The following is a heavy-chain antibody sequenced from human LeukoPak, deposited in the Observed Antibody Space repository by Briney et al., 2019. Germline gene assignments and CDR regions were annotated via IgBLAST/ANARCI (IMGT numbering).Heavy chain of an antibody. CDR1: GFTFSSYW. CDR3: ASIITVTTGYYYYYYYMDV. CDR2: INSDESST. V-gene: IGHV3-74*01. J-gene: IGHJ6*03. Sequence: GGSLRLSCAASGFTFSSYWMHWVRQAPGKGLVWVSRINSDESSTSYADSVKGRFTISRDNAKKTLYLQMNSVRAEDTAVYYCASIITVTTGYYYYYYYMDVWGKGTTVTVSS. D-gene: IGHD4-17*01.